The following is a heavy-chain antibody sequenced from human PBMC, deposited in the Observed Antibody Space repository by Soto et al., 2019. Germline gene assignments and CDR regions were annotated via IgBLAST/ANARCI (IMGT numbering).Heavy chain of an antibody. CDR1: GFTFSSYW. Sequence: GGSLRLSCADSGFTFSSYWMSWVRQAPGKGLEWVANVKDDGSQTYYVGSVKGRFTISRDNAKNSLYLQMNSLRAEDTAVYYCKRDSQGPLDYGMDVWGEATTVTVYS. V-gene: IGHV3-7*01. J-gene: IGHJ6*04. CDR3: KRDSQGPLDYGMDV. CDR2: VKDDGSQT.